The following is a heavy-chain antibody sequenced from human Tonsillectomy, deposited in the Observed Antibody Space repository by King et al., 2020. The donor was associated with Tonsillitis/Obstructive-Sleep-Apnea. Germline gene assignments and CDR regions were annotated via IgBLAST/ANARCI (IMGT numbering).Heavy chain of an antibody. CDR3: ARSPGLIVVD. CDR2: FYYSGST. CDR1: GGSISSYY. V-gene: IGHV4-59*01. J-gene: IGHJ4*02. D-gene: IGHD3-22*01. Sequence: QLQESGPGLVKPSETLSLTCTVSGGSISSYYWSWIRQPPGKGLEWIGYFYYSGSTNYNPSLKSRVTISVDTSKNQFSLKLNSVTAADTAVYYCARSPGLIVVDWGQGTLVTVSS.